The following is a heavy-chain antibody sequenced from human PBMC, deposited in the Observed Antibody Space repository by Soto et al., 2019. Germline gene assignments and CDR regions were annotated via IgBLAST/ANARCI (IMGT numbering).Heavy chain of an antibody. CDR1: GFTFSSYA. CDR2: ISGSGGST. V-gene: IGHV3-23*01. J-gene: IGHJ4*02. D-gene: IGHD3-22*01. CDR3: AKDYDSSGYYLTPLYFDY. Sequence: GGSLRLSCAASGFTFSSYAMSWVRQAPGKGLEWVSAISGSGGSTYYADSVKGRFTISRDNSKNTLYLQMNSLRAEDTAVYYCAKDYDSSGYYLTPLYFDYWGQGALVTVSS.